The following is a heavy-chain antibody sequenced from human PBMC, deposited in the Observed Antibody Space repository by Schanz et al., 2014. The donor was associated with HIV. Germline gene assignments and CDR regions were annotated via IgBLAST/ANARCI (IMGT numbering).Heavy chain of an antibody. V-gene: IGHV3-33*01. CDR1: GFIFSSYG. D-gene: IGHD1-20*01. J-gene: IGHJ6*02. CDR2: IWYDGSKK. Sequence: QVQLVESGGGVVQPGRSLRLSCAASGFIFSSYGMHWVRQAPGKGLEWVAVIWYDGSKKYYVDSVKGRFTISRDNSKNTLYLQMNSLRAEDTAVYYCARGEAITYYYHYYGMDVWGQGTTVTVSS. CDR3: ARGEAITYYYHYYGMDV.